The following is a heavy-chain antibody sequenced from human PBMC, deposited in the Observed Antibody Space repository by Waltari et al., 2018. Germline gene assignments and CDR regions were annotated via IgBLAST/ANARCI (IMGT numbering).Heavy chain of an antibody. CDR3: ARGLEWLYYFDY. CDR2: ISYAGSNE. Sequence: QVQLVESGGGVVQPGRSLRLSCAASGFTFSSYAMHWVRQVPGKGLEWLAVISYAGSNEYYADSVKGRFTISSDNSKNTLYLQMNSLRAEDTAVYYCARGLEWLYYFDYWGQGTLVTVSS. D-gene: IGHD3-3*01. J-gene: IGHJ4*02. V-gene: IGHV3-30*16. CDR1: GFTFSSYA.